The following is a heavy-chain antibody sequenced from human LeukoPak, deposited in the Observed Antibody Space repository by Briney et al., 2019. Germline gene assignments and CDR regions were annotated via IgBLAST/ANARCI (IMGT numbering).Heavy chain of an antibody. CDR3: VRRDTGWNYFDY. V-gene: IGHV4-59*08. CDR2: IYYTGKI. D-gene: IGHD6-19*01. Sequence: PSETLSLTCAVSGGSINSHYWGWIRQPPGKGLQWIGDIYYTGKINYNPSLKSRVTITLDTSKDHLSLNLTSVLAADTAIYYCVRRDTGWNYFDYWGQGILVTVSS. CDR1: GGSINSHY. J-gene: IGHJ4*02.